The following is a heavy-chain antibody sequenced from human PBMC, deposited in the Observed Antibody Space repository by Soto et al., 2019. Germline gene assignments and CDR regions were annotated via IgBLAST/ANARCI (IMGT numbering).Heavy chain of an antibody. V-gene: IGHV4-61*01. CDR1: GDSVNTGSSY. J-gene: IGHJ1*01. CDR3: ARGGFYEYFQQ. CDR2: IYHSGST. Sequence: PSETLSLTCTVSGDSVNTGSSYWSWIRQSPGKGLEWIAYIYHSGSTNYNPSLKSRVTISADTSKNQVSLTLSSVTAADTAVYYCARGGFYEYFQQWGQGTLVTVSS.